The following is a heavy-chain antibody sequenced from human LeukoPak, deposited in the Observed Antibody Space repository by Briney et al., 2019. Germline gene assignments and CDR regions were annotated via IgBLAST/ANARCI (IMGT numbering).Heavy chain of an antibody. CDR1: GGSISSSNW. D-gene: IGHD6-19*01. CDR3: AGWVGDY. Sequence: SETLFLTCAVSGGSISSSNWWSWVRQPPGKGLEWIGEIYHSGSTNYNPSLQSRVIISLDKSKNQFSLKLSSVTAADTAVYYCAGWVGDYWGQGTLVTVSS. J-gene: IGHJ4*02. V-gene: IGHV4-4*02. CDR2: IYHSGST.